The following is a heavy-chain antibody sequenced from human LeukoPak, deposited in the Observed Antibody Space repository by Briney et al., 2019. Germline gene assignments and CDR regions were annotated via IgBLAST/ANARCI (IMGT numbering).Heavy chain of an antibody. D-gene: IGHD3-9*01. Sequence: SETLSLTCTVSGGSISSSSYYWGWIRQPPGKGLEWIGSIYYSGSTYYNPSLKSRVTISVDTSKNQFSLKLSSVTAADTAVYYCARAGLDWLLYVEGEFDPWGQGTPVTVSS. CDR3: ARAGLDWLLYVEGEFDP. V-gene: IGHV4-39*01. J-gene: IGHJ5*02. CDR2: IYYSGST. CDR1: GGSISSSSYY.